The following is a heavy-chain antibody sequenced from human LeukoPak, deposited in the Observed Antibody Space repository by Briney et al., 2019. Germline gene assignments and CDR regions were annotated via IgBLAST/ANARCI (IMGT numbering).Heavy chain of an antibody. CDR3: ARAPSFISGSYATLVY. D-gene: IGHD1-26*01. V-gene: IGHV1-2*02. CDR1: GYTFTGYY. J-gene: IGHJ4*02. Sequence: ASVKVSCKASGYTFTGYYMHWVRQAPGQGLEWMGWINPNSGGTNYAQKFQGRVTMTRDMSISTAYMELSRLRSDDTAVYYCARAPSFISGSYATLVYWGRGAMVTVSS. CDR2: INPNSGGT.